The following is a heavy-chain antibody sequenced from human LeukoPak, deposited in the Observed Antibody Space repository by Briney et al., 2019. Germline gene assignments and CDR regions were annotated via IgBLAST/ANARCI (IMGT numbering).Heavy chain of an antibody. D-gene: IGHD6-6*01. Sequence: GSVKVSCKPSGFTFTSYAINWVRQAPGQGLKGMGWISINTANPTYAQGFTGRFVFSLDTSVSTAYLQIISLKAEDTAVYYCAMTIGIAARADYWGQGTLVTVSS. CDR1: GFTFTSYA. CDR2: ISINTANP. CDR3: AMTIGIAARADY. J-gene: IGHJ4*02. V-gene: IGHV7-4-1*02.